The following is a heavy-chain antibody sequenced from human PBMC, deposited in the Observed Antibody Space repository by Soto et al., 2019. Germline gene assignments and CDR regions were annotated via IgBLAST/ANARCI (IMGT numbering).Heavy chain of an antibody. CDR2: LRYSGRT. CDR1: GGSISSGDYC. D-gene: IGHD3-22*01. J-gene: IGHJ5*02. Sequence: QLQLQESGPGLVKPSETLSLTCSVSGGSISSGDYCCAWIRQPPGKGLEWIGSLRYSGRTYDSPSLKGRVTMLVDTSNNQFSLKLSSVTAADTAVYHCASQVTTSQGVPGLKWFDPWGQGSLVTVSS. V-gene: IGHV4-39*01. CDR3: ASQVTTSQGVPGLKWFDP.